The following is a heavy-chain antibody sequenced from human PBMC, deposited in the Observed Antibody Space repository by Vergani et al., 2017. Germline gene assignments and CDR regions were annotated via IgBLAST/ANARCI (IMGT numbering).Heavy chain of an antibody. V-gene: IGHV4-59*01. Sequence: QVQLQESGPGLVKPSETLSLTCTVSGGSISHYYWSWIRQPPGKGLEWIGYIYYSGSTNYNPSLRSRVTISVDTSKNQFSLKLSSVTAADTAVYYCAGYCSSTSCYSGPDAFDIWGQGTMVTVSS. J-gene: IGHJ3*02. CDR2: IYYSGST. CDR3: AGYCSSTSCYSGPDAFDI. D-gene: IGHD2-2*01. CDR1: GGSISHYY.